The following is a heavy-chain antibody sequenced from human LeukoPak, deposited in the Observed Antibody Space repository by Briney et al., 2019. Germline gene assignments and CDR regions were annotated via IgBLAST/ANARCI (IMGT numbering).Heavy chain of an antibody. D-gene: IGHD6-13*01. CDR2: IIPIFGTA. Sequence: GASVKVSCKASGGTFSSYAISWVRQAPGQGLEWMGGIIPIFGTANYAQKFQGRVTITADESTSTAYMELSSLRSEDTAVYYCARADSSSWYDWGFDYWGQGTLVTVSS. V-gene: IGHV1-69*13. CDR3: ARADSSSWYDWGFDY. J-gene: IGHJ4*02. CDR1: GGTFSSYA.